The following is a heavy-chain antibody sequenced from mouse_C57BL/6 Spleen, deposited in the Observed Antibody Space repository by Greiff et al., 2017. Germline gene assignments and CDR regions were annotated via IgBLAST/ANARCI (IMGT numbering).Heavy chain of an antibody. D-gene: IGHD2-10*01. CDR3: ASPGLLDYYAMDY. V-gene: IGHV7-3*01. J-gene: IGHJ4*01. Sequence: EVKLVESGGGLVQPGGSLSLSCAASGFTFTDYYMSWVRQPPGKALEWLGFIRNKANGYTTEYSASVKGRFTISRDNSQSILYLQMNALRAEDSATYYCASPGLLDYYAMDYWGQGTSVTVSS. CDR1: GFTFTDYY. CDR2: IRNKANGYTT.